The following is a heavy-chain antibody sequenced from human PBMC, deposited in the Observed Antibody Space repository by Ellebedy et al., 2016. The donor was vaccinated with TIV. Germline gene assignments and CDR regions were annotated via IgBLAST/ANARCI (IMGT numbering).Heavy chain of an antibody. CDR3: AKDLHHWSANDR. CDR2: IGGDLRT. Sequence: GESLKISCAAFGFTLRGNAMSWVRQAPGKGLEWVSGIGGDLRTHYADAVQGRFTISRDDSQDTLFLEMNRLRVEDTAVYYCAKDLHHWSANDRWGQGTLVSVSS. V-gene: IGHV3-23*01. CDR1: GFTLRGNA. J-gene: IGHJ5*02. D-gene: IGHD3-3*01.